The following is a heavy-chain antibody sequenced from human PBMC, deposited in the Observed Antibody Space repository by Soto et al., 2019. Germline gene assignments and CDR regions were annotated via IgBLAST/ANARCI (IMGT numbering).Heavy chain of an antibody. Sequence: GSLRLACSASGFTFSTYTMNWVRQAPGKGLEWTSSISSGSSYIYYAGSVKGRFTISRDNAKNSLFLQMNSLRADDTAVYYCASDILSGGAYPDSWGQGTKVTVYS. CDR2: ISSGSSYI. V-gene: IGHV3-21*01. CDR1: GFTFSTYT. J-gene: IGHJ5*01. D-gene: IGHD3-10*01. CDR3: ASDILSGGAYPDS.